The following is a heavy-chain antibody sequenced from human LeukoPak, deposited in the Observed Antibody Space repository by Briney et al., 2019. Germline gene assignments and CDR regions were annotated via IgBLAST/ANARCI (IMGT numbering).Heavy chain of an antibody. V-gene: IGHV3-23*01. Sequence: GGSLRLSCAASGFTFSSYAMSWVRQARGRGREWVSAISGSGGSTYYADSVKGRFTISRDNSKNTLYLQMNSLRADDTAVYYCANEGITIFREAFDIWGQGTMVTVSS. CDR3: ANEGITIFREAFDI. J-gene: IGHJ3*02. CDR1: GFTFSSYA. CDR2: ISGSGGST. D-gene: IGHD3-9*01.